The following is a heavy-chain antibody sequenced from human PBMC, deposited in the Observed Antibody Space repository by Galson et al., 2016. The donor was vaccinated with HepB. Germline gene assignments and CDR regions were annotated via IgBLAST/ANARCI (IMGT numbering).Heavy chain of an antibody. CDR3: AKRPDWNYAAYYFDD. Sequence: SLRLSCAASGFTFSSYAMSWVRQAPGEGLEWVSGITGSGGNTYYADSVKGRFTISRDDSKNTLYLQMNSLRAEDTAVYYCAKRPDWNYAAYYFDDWGQGTLVTVSS. CDR1: GFTFSSYA. CDR2: ITGSGGNT. D-gene: IGHD1-7*01. J-gene: IGHJ4*02. V-gene: IGHV3-23*01.